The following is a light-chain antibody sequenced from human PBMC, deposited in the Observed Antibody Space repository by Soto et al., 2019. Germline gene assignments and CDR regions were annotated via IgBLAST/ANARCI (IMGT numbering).Light chain of an antibody. Sequence: DIQMTQSPSTLSASVGDRVTITCRASQSINAWLAWYQQKPGKAPKLLIYDVSTLDSGVPSRFSGSASGTEFTLTISSLDSDDFATYYCQQYHRYSTFGQGTTVDIK. CDR3: QQYHRYST. CDR1: QSINAW. V-gene: IGKV1-5*01. J-gene: IGKJ1*01. CDR2: DVS.